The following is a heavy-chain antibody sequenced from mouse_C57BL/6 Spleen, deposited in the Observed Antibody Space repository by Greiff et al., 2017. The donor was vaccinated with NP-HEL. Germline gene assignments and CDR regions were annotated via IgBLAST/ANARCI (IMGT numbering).Heavy chain of an antibody. Sequence: VQLQQSGAELVRPGASVTLSCKASGYTFTDYEMHWVKQTPVHGLEWIGAIDPETGGTAYNQKFKGKAILTAAKSSSTASMELRSLTSEDSAVYYCTGGFLEDGYYVRAMDYWGQGTSVTVSS. CDR3: TGGFLEDGYYVRAMDY. D-gene: IGHD2-3*01. CDR2: IDPETGGT. V-gene: IGHV1-15*01. J-gene: IGHJ4*01. CDR1: GYTFTDYE.